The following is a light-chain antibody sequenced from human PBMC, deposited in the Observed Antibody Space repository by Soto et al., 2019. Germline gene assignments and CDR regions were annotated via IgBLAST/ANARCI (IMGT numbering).Light chain of an antibody. CDR2: GNS. CDR3: QSYDSSLSGSV. Sequence: QSVLTQAPSVSGAPGQRVTIACTGSSSNIGAGYDVHWYQQLPGTAPKLLIYGNSNRPSGVPDRFSGYKSGTSASLAITGLQAEDEADYYCQSYDSSLSGSVFGTGTKVTVL. J-gene: IGLJ1*01. CDR1: SSNIGAGYD. V-gene: IGLV1-40*01.